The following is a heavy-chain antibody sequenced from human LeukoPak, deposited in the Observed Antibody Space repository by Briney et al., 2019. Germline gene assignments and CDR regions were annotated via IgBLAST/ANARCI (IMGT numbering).Heavy chain of an antibody. CDR1: GFTFSSYS. CDR3: ARDHDWAFDY. Sequence: GGSLRLSCAASGFTFSSYSMNWVRRAPGKGLEWVSYIGSDSTTIDYADSVKGRFTISRDNARNSLYLQMNSLRAEDTAVYYCARDHDWAFDYRGQGTLVTVSS. CDR2: IGSDSTTI. V-gene: IGHV3-48*01. D-gene: IGHD3-16*01. J-gene: IGHJ4*02.